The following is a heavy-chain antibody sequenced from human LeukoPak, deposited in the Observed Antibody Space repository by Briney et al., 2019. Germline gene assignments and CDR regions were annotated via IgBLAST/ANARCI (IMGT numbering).Heavy chain of an antibody. Sequence: GGSLRLSCAASGFTVSSNYMSWVRQAPGKGLEWVSVIYRGGSTYYADSVKGRFTISRDNSKNTLYLQMNSLRAGDTAVHYCARGAYGDEGPFDHWGQGTLVTVSS. D-gene: IGHD4-17*01. CDR3: ARGAYGDEGPFDH. V-gene: IGHV3-53*01. CDR2: IYRGGST. J-gene: IGHJ4*02. CDR1: GFTVSSNY.